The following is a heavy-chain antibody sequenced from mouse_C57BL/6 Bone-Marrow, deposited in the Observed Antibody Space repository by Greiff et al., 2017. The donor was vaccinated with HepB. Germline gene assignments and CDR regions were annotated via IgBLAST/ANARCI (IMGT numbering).Heavy chain of an antibody. J-gene: IGHJ4*01. CDR1: GFTFSDYG. CDR2: ISSGSSTI. D-gene: IGHD1-1*01. V-gene: IGHV5-17*01. CDR3: EKLLRNGYAMDY. Sequence: DVMLVESGGGLVKPGGSLKLSCAASGFTFSDYGMHWVRQAPEKGLEWVAYISSGSSTIYYADTVKGRFTISRDNAKNTLFLQMTSLRSEDTAMYYCEKLLRNGYAMDYWGQGTSVTVSS.